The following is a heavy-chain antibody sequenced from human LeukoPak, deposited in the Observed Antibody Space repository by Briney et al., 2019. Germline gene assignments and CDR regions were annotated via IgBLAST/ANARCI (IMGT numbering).Heavy chain of an antibody. CDR3: AKHSFDSGSDYTGWFDS. Sequence: ASVKVSCKASGYTFTSHDINWVRQATGQGLEWMGWMNPNSGNTGYAQKFQGRVTMTRNISISTVYMELNSLRSEDTAVYYCAKHSFDSGSDYTGWFDSWGQGTLVTVSS. V-gene: IGHV1-8*01. D-gene: IGHD3-10*01. CDR1: GYTFTSHD. J-gene: IGHJ5*01. CDR2: MNPNSGNT.